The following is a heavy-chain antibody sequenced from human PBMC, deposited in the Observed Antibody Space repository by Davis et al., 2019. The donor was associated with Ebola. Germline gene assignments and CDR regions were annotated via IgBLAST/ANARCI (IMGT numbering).Heavy chain of an antibody. CDR2: IKQGGDER. CDR1: GFIFSSHW. V-gene: IGHV3-7*01. CDR3: VRVYSGSYDP. Sequence: PGGSLRLSCAASGFIFSSHWMTWVRQSPGKGLEWVANIKQGGDERYYVDSVKGRFIISRDDAKNSLYLQMNSLRAEDTAVYYCVRVYSGSYDPWGQGILVTVSS. D-gene: IGHD1-26*01. J-gene: IGHJ5*02.